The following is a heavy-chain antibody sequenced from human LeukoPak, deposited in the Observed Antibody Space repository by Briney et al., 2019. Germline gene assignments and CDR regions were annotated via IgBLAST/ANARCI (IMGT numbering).Heavy chain of an antibody. Sequence: GGSLRLSCLASGFAFSNYAMSWVRQAPGKGLEWVSGTGIRGDNTYYADSVKGRFTIARDDSRNTLYLQMNNLRAEDTAVYYCAREIWATGIGWFDPWGQGTLVTVSS. CDR3: AREIWATGIGWFDP. CDR1: GFAFSNYA. CDR2: TGIRGDNT. D-gene: IGHD3-16*01. J-gene: IGHJ5*02. V-gene: IGHV3-23*01.